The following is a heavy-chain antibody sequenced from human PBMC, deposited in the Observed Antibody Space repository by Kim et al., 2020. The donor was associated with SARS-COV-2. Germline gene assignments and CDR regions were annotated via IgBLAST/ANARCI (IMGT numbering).Heavy chain of an antibody. V-gene: IGHV4-34*01. D-gene: IGHD6-6*01. CDR1: GGSFSGYY. Sequence: SETLSLTCAVYGGSFSGYYWSWIRQPPGKGLEWIGEINHSGSTNYNPSLKSRVTISVDTSKNQFSLKLSSVTAADTAVYYCARLPEAIDPQRIAARSYWGQGTLVTVSS. J-gene: IGHJ4*02. CDR3: ARLPEAIDPQRIAARSY. CDR2: INHSGST.